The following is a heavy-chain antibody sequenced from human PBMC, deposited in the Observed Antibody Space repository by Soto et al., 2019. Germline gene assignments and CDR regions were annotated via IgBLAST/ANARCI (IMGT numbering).Heavy chain of an antibody. CDR3: ARILSEEVGALHY. Sequence: QVQLVQSGAEVKKPGASVKVSCKTSGYTFTGYHVHWVRQAPGQGLEWMGWIHPNSGGTSYAQKFQGRVTMTRDTSISTAYRELSRLRSDDTAVYYCARILSEEVGALHYWGQGTLVTVSS. CDR1: GYTFTGYH. J-gene: IGHJ4*02. V-gene: IGHV1-2*02. CDR2: IHPNSGGT. D-gene: IGHD3-16*01.